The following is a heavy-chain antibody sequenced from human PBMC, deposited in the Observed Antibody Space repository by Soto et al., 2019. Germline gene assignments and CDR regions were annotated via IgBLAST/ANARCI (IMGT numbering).Heavy chain of an antibody. CDR2: VYYGGST. CDR1: GGSISSYY. D-gene: IGHD6-19*01. V-gene: IGHV4-59*12. Sequence: SETLSLTCTVSGGSISSYYWSWIRQPPGKRLEWIGYVYYGGSTNYNPSLKSRVTISVDRSKNQFSLKLSSVTAADTAVYYCASWLKEAGIGGNYYYGMDVWGQGTTVTVSS. J-gene: IGHJ6*02. CDR3: ASWLKEAGIGGNYYYGMDV.